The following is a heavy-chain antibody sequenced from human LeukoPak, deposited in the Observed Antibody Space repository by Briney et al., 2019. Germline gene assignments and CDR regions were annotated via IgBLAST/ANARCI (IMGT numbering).Heavy chain of an antibody. CDR2: IYYSGST. CDR3: ARLSRGAVRYFDWSFVDY. J-gene: IGHJ4*02. V-gene: IGHV4-59*08. D-gene: IGHD3-9*01. CDR1: GGSISSYY. Sequence: SETLSLTCTVSGGSISSYYWSWIRQPPGKGLEWIGYIYYSGSTNYNPSLKSRVTISVDTSKNQFSLKLSSVTAADTAVYYCARLSRGAVRYFDWSFVDYWGQGTLVTVSS.